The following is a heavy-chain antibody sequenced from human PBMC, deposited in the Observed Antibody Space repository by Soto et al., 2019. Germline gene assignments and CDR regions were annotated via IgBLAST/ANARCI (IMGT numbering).Heavy chain of an antibody. CDR3: ATRFNTVSSYYFDY. J-gene: IGHJ4*02. CDR2: IYSNGDT. CDR1: GDSISTSDYY. D-gene: IGHD3-3*01. Sequence: SETLSLTCTFSGDSISTSDYYWGWIRQPPGKGLEWIASIYSNGDTYYNPSLKSRVTISVDTSKSHFSLKLSSVTAADTAVYYCATRFNTVSSYYFDYWGQGTLVTDSS. V-gene: IGHV4-39*02.